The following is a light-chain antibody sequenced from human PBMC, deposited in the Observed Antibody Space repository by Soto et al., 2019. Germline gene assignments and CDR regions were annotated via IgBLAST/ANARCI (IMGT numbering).Light chain of an antibody. V-gene: IGLV1-47*01. Sequence: QSALTQPPSASGTPGQTVTISCSGSSSNIGGYDVHWYQHLPGTAPKVLIHRNNQRPSGVPDRFSGSKSGTSASLAISGLRSEDEADYYCEVWDASMSGHVFGTGTKVTVL. J-gene: IGLJ1*01. CDR1: SSNIGGYD. CDR3: EVWDASMSGHV. CDR2: RNN.